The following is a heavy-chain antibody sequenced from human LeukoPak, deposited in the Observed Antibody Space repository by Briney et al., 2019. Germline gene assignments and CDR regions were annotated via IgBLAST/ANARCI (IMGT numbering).Heavy chain of an antibody. J-gene: IGHJ4*02. CDR3: ASYEYSSSWVNYFDY. D-gene: IGHD6-6*01. CDR1: GYSISSGYY. Sequence: SEALSLTCAVSGYSISSGYYWGWLRQPPGKGLAWIGSIYHSGSTYYNPSLKSRVTISVDTSKNQFSLKLSSVTAADTAVYYRASYEYSSSWVNYFDYWGQGTLVTVSS. CDR2: IYHSGST. V-gene: IGHV4-38-2*01.